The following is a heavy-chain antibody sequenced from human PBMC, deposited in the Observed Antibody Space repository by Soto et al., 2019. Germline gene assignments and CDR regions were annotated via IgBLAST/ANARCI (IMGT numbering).Heavy chain of an antibody. D-gene: IGHD6-13*01. V-gene: IGHV3-20*04. J-gene: IGHJ6*02. Sequence: GGSLRLSCAASGFTFYDYGMSWVRQAPGKGLEWVSGINWNGGSTGYADSVKGRFTISRDNAKNSLYLQMNSLRAEDTALYYCARRSYSSRFYPSGMDVWGQGTMVTVSS. CDR3: ARRSYSSRFYPSGMDV. CDR1: GFTFYDYG. CDR2: INWNGGST.